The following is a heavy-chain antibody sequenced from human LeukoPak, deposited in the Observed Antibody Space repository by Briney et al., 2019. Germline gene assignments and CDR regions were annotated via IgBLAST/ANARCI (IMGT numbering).Heavy chain of an antibody. CDR1: GFGLSTDW. J-gene: IGHJ5*02. D-gene: IGHD3-16*01. V-gene: IGHV3-7*05. CDR2: IKQGGIEK. CDR3: WGPS. Sequence: GGSLKLSCEATGFGLSTDWMTWVRQAPGKGLEWVANIKQGGIEKYYGVSVKGRFTISRDNAKNSVYLQMNSLRADDTAVYYCWGPSWGQGTLVTVSS.